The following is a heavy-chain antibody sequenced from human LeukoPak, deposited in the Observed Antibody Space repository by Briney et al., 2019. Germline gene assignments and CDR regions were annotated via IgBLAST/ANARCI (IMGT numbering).Heavy chain of an antibody. D-gene: IGHD1-26*01. Sequence: SQTLSLTCTVSGDSISSGSYYWSWIRQPAGEGLEWIGRIYSSGRTHYSPSLKSRVTISVDTSKNQFYLKLSSVTAADTAVYYCASLRERSYYARGFDYWGQGTLVTVSS. J-gene: IGHJ4*02. CDR2: IYSSGRT. CDR3: ASLRERSYYARGFDY. CDR1: GDSISSGSYY. V-gene: IGHV4-61*02.